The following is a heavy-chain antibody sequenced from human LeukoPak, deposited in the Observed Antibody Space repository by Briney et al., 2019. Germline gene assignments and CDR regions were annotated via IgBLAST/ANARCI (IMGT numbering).Heavy chain of an antibody. CDR3: ARLADYDNGGNFDY. Sequence: TGGSLRLSCAVSGFTFRSYAMKWVRQAPGKGLEWVSFISTSSSYIYYADSVKGRFTISRDNAKNSLYLQMNSLRGEDTAVYYCARLADYDNGGNFDYWGQGTLVTVSP. V-gene: IGHV3-21*01. D-gene: IGHD3-22*01. CDR2: ISTSSSYI. J-gene: IGHJ4*02. CDR1: GFTFRSYA.